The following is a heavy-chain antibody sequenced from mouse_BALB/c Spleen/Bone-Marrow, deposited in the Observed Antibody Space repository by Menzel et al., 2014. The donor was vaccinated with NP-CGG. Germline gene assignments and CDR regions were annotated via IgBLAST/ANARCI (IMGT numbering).Heavy chain of an antibody. Sequence: EVQLQQSGAELVKPGASVKLSCIASGFNIKDTYMHWVKQRPEQGLEWIGRIDPANGNTKYDPKFQGKATITADTSSNAAYLQVSSLTAEDTAVYYGAGRAALSTACAYWGQGTLVTVSS. D-gene: IGHD6-1*01. J-gene: IGHJ3*01. V-gene: IGHV14-3*02. CDR2: IDPANGNT. CDR1: GFNIKDTY. CDR3: AGRAALSTACAY.